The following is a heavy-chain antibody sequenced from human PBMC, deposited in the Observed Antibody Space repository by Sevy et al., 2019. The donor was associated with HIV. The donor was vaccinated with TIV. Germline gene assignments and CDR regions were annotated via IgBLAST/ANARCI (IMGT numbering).Heavy chain of an antibody. CDR2: IKVDGSEK. V-gene: IGHV3-7*03. Sequence: GSLRLPCAVPGFTFRGYWMSWVPPAPGKGLEWVAHIKVDGSEKYHVDSVKGRFTISRDNAKNSLFLQMNSLRVEDTAVYYCARDCSSTSCLWGLDVWGQGTAVTVSS. D-gene: IGHD2-2*01. CDR3: ARDCSSTSCLWGLDV. J-gene: IGHJ6*02. CDR1: GFTFRGYW.